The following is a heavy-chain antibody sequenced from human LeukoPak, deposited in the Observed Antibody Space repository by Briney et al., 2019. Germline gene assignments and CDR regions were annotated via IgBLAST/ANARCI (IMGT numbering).Heavy chain of an antibody. CDR2: LYSNGST. Sequence: PSQTLSLTCAVSGDSISSASYCWSWVRQPAGKGLEWIGRLYSNGSTNYNPSLKSRVTITVDTSQNQFSLRLNSVTVADTAVYYCARDRRWAFDYWGQGTLVTVSS. CDR3: ARDRRWAFDY. J-gene: IGHJ4*02. CDR1: GDSISSASYC. V-gene: IGHV4-61*02. D-gene: IGHD4-23*01.